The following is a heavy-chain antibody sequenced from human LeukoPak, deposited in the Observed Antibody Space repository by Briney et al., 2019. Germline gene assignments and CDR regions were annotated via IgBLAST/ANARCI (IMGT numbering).Heavy chain of an antibody. D-gene: IGHD1-26*01. CDR3: AKDRRGESYYAATLDI. CDR2: ISDSGDIT. J-gene: IGHJ3*02. V-gene: IGHV3-23*01. CDR1: GFTFSSYA. Sequence: PGGSLRLSCAASGFTFSSYAMSWVRQAPGKGLEWVSGISDSGDITYYADSVKGRFTISRDNSKNTLYVQMNSLRLEDAAVYYCAKDRRGESYYAATLDIWGQGTMVTVSS.